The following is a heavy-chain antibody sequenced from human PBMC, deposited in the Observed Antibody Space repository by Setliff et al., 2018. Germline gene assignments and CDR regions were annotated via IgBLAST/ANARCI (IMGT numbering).Heavy chain of an antibody. J-gene: IGHJ6*02. CDR3: ARGRLGDGWLRFQSAGTYNV. CDR1: GFTFSSYA. D-gene: IGHD5-12*01. V-gene: IGHV3-30-3*01. CDR2: ISYGGSNK. Sequence: GGSLRLSCAASGFTFSSYAMHWVRQAPGKGLEWVAVISYGGSNKYYADSVKGRFTISRDNSKNTLYQQMNSLRAEDTAVYYCARGRLGDGWLRFQSAGTYNVWGQGTTVTVSS.